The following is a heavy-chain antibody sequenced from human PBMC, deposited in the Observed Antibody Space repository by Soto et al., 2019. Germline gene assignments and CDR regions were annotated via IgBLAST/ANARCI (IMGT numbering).Heavy chain of an antibody. D-gene: IGHD6-19*01. CDR3: AKVSVSGTNYYYYGMDV. CDR1: GFTFSSYG. CDR2: ISYDGRNK. J-gene: IGHJ6*02. Sequence: QVQLVESGGGVVQPGRSLRLSCAASGFTFSSYGMHWVRQAPGKGLEWVAVISYDGRNKYYADSVKGRFTISRDNSKNTLYLQINSLRAEDTAVYYCAKVSVSGTNYYYYGMDVWGQGTTVTVSS. V-gene: IGHV3-30*18.